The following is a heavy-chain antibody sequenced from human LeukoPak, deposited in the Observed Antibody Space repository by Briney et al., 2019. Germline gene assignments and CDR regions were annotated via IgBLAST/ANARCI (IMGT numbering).Heavy chain of an antibody. CDR1: GYTFTSYY. J-gene: IGHJ4*02. CDR2: INPSGGST. V-gene: IGHV1-46*01. D-gene: IGHD6-6*01. CDR3: ARGFRGYSSSSAFDY. Sequence: ASVKVSCKASGYTFTSYYMHWVRQAPGQGLEWMGIINPSGGSTSYAQKFQGRVTMTRDMSTSTVYMELSSLRSEDTAVYYCARGFRGYSSSSAFDYWGQGTLVTVSS.